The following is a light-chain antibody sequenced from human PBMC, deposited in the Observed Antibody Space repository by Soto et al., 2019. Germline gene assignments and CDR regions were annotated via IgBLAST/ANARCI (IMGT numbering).Light chain of an antibody. Sequence: QTVVTHGPSFSVSPGTTVTLTCGLSSGSVSTSNYPSWYQQTPGQAPRTLIDSTNTRSSGVPDRFSGSILGGKAALTITGAQADDECDYYCVLYMGSGIWVFGGGTKLTVL. CDR3: VLYMGSGIWV. J-gene: IGLJ3*02. CDR1: SGSVSTSNY. V-gene: IGLV8-61*01. CDR2: STN.